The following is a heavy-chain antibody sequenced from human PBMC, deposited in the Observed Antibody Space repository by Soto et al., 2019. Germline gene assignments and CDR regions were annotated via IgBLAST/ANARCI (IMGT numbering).Heavy chain of an antibody. J-gene: IGHJ4*02. CDR3: ARHESSGWYYFDY. CDR1: GDPISPGGYT. CDR2: TYHSGNP. D-gene: IGHD6-19*01. V-gene: IGHV4-30-2*01. Sequence: SETLSLTCDVSGDPISPGGYTWAWIRQPPGKALEWIGHTYHSGNPYYNPSLKSRVTISVDMSKNQFSLKLNSVTAADTAVYYCARHESSGWYYFDYWGQGTLVTVSS.